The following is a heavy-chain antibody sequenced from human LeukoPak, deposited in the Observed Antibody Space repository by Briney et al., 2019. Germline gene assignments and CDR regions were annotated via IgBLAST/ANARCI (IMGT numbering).Heavy chain of an antibody. J-gene: IGHJ4*02. Sequence: GGSLRLSCAASGNYWMHWVRQVPGKGLVWVSHINSDGSWTSYADSVKGRFTISKDNAKNTVYLQMNSLRAEDTAVYYCVNFYETYWGRGTLVTVSS. CDR3: VNFYETY. V-gene: IGHV3-74*01. D-gene: IGHD2/OR15-2a*01. CDR1: GNYW. CDR2: INSDGSWT.